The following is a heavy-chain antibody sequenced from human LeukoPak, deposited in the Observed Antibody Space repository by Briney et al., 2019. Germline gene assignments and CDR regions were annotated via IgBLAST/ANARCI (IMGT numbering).Heavy chain of an antibody. D-gene: IGHD3-9*01. CDR3: ARIRENDILTGYYFDY. CDR1: GFTFSSYS. Sequence: PGGSLRLSCAASGFTFSSYSMNWVRQAPGKGLEWVSSISSSSSYIYYADSVKGRFTISRDNAKNSLYLQMNSLRAEDTAVYYCARIRENDILTGYYFDYWGQGTLVTVSS. CDR2: ISSSSSYI. J-gene: IGHJ4*02. V-gene: IGHV3-21*01.